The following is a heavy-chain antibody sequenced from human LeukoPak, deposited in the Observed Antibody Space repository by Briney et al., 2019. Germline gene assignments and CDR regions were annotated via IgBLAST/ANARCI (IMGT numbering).Heavy chain of an antibody. Sequence: GGSLRLPCAVSGVTLSNYGMAWVRQAPGKGLEWVAGISGSGGRPNYADSVKGRFTISRDNAKNTLYLQMNSLRAEDTAVYFCAKRGVVIRVILVGFHKEAYYFDSWGQGALVSVSS. CDR3: AKRGVVIRVILVGFHKEAYYFDS. D-gene: IGHD3-22*01. J-gene: IGHJ4*02. V-gene: IGHV3-23*01. CDR2: ISGSGGRP. CDR1: GVTLSNYG.